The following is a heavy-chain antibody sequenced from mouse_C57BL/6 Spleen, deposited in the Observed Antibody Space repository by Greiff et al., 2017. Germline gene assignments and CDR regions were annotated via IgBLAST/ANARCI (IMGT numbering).Heavy chain of an antibody. Sequence: EVQVVESGGGLVKPGGSLKLSCAASGFTFSDYGMHWVRQAPEKGLEWVAYISSGSSTIYYADTVKGRFTISRDNAKNTLFLQMTSLRSEDTAMYYCARNYYGSSVNYCDYWGQGTTLTVSS. CDR1: GFTFSDYG. D-gene: IGHD1-1*01. CDR3: ARNYYGSSVNYCDY. CDR2: ISSGSSTI. V-gene: IGHV5-17*01. J-gene: IGHJ2*01.